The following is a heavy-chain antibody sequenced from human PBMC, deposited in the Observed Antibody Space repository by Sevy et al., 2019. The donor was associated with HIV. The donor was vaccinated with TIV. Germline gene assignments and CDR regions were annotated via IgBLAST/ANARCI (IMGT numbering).Heavy chain of an antibody. V-gene: IGHV3-23*01. J-gene: IGHJ6*03. CDR2: ISGSGGST. Sequence: GGSLRLSCAASGFTFSSYAMSWVRQAPGKGLEWVSAISGSGGSTYYADSVKGRFTSSRDKSKNTLYLQMNSLRAEDTAVYYCAKAYGSGSYYTNYYYYYMDVWGKGTTVTVSS. CDR3: AKAYGSGSYYTNYYYYYMDV. D-gene: IGHD3-10*01. CDR1: GFTFSSYA.